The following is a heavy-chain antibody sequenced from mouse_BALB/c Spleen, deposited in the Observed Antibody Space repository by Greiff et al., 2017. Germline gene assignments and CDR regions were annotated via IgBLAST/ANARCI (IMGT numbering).Heavy chain of an antibody. V-gene: IGHV1-66*01. CDR1: GYSFTSYY. CDR2: IFPGSGNT. CDR3: ARGYGNYYAMDY. J-gene: IGHJ4*01. Sequence: VQLQQSGPELVKPGASVKISCKASGYSFTSYYIHWVKQRPGQGLEWIGWIFPGSGNTKYNEKFKGKATLTADTSSSTAYMQLSSLTSEDSAVYFCARGYGNYYAMDYWGQGTSVTVSS. D-gene: IGHD2-10*02.